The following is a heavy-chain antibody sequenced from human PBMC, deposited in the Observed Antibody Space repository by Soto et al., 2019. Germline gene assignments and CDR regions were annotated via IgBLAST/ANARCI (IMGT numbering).Heavy chain of an antibody. J-gene: IGHJ6*02. Sequence: SQTLSLTCAISGDSVSSNSAAWNWIRQSPSRGLEWLGRTYYRSKWYNDYAVSVKSRITINPDTSKNQLSLQLNSVTPEDTAVYYCARGGYIAARGYYYYGMDVWGQGTTVTVSS. D-gene: IGHD6-6*01. CDR1: GDSVSSNSAA. V-gene: IGHV6-1*01. CDR2: TYYRSKWYN. CDR3: ARGGYIAARGYYYYGMDV.